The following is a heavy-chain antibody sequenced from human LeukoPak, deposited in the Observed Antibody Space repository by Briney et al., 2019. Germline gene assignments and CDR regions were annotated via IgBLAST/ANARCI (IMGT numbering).Heavy chain of an antibody. CDR2: IYFSGST. D-gene: IGHD1-26*01. V-gene: IGHV4-39*07. Sequence: SETLSLTCTVSGDSISSSSYYWGWIRQPPGKGLEWIGSIYFSGSTYYNPSLKSRVTISIDTSKNQFFLRLSSVAAADTAVYYCARWIGGTSTVGLQFDYWGQGTLVTVSS. CDR1: GDSISSSSYY. J-gene: IGHJ4*02. CDR3: ARWIGGTSTVGLQFDY.